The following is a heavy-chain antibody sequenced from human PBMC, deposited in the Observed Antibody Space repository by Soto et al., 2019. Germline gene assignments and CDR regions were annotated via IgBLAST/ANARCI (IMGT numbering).Heavy chain of an antibody. CDR2: INHSGST. J-gene: IGHJ5*02. D-gene: IGHD3-3*01. V-gene: IGHV4-34*01. CDR1: GGSFSNYY. CDR3: AGFFGSRYGRVDP. Sequence: SETLSLTCAVYGGSFSNYYWSWIRQSPGKGLEWIGEINHSGSTNYIPSLKSRVTIALDTSKNQFSLTLISVTAADTAVYYCAGFFGSRYGRVDPWGQGTLVTVSS.